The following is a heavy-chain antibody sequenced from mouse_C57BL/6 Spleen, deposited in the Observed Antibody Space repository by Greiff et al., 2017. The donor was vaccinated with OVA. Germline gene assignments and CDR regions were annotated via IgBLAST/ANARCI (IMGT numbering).Heavy chain of an antibody. D-gene: IGHD2-1*01. CDR3: ARGGGNLYYFDY. Sequence: VQLQQSGTELVKPGASVKLSCKASGYTFTSYWMHWVKQRPGQGLEWIGNINPSNGGTNYNEKFKSKATLTVDKSSSTAYMQLSSLTSEDSAVYYCARGGGNLYYFDYWGQGTTLTVSS. V-gene: IGHV1-53*01. J-gene: IGHJ2*01. CDR2: INPSNGGT. CDR1: GYTFTSYW.